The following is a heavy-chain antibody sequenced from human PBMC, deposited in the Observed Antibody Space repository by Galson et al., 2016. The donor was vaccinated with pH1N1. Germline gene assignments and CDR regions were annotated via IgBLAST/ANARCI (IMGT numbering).Heavy chain of an antibody. CDR1: GYIFTRDY. J-gene: IGHJ4*02. CDR2: IGPSNGGT. V-gene: IGHV1-46*03. D-gene: IGHD7-27*01. Sequence: SVKVSCKASGYIFTRDYFHWVRQAPGQGLEWMGVIGPSNGGTTFAQKFPGLVTMTRDTSTSTVYMEVRGLKADDTAVYYCIRDLGRLRDFWGQGTLVTVSS. CDR3: IRDLGRLRDF.